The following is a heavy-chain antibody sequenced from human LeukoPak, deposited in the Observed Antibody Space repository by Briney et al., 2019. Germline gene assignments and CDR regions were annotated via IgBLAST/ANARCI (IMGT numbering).Heavy chain of an antibody. CDR3: ARAYALYSGRYIDFDY. V-gene: IGHV1-2*02. Sequence: ASVKVSCKASGYTFTGHYMHRVRQAPGQGLEWMGWINPNNGGTNYAQKFQGRVTMTRDTSISTAYMELSRLRSDDTAVYYCARAYALYSGRYIDFDYWGQGTLVTVSS. J-gene: IGHJ4*02. D-gene: IGHD1-26*01. CDR2: INPNNGGT. CDR1: GYTFTGHY.